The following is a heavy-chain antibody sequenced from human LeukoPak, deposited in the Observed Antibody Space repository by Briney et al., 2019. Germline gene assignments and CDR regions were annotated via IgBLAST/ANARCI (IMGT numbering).Heavy chain of an antibody. V-gene: IGHV3-74*01. CDR1: GFTFISYW. D-gene: IGHD5-18*01. CDR2: INGYGSST. J-gene: IGHJ4*02. Sequence: GGSLRLSCAASGFTFISYWMHWVRQAPGKGLVWVSRINGYGSSTDFADSVKGRFTISRDNAKNTLYLQMNSLRAEDTAVYYCARDAPGNTALDYWGQGTLATVSS. CDR3: ARDAPGNTALDY.